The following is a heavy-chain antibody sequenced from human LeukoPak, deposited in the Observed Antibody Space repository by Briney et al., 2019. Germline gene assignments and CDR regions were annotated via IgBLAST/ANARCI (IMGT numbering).Heavy chain of an antibody. CDR2: ISGSGGST. CDR1: GFTFSSYA. Sequence: GGSLRLSCAASGFTFSSYAMSWVRQAPGKGLEWVSAISGSGGSTYYADSVKGRFTISRDNSKNTLYLQMNSLRAEDTAVYYCAKDYDFWSGLLEYYYYYGMDVWGQGTTVTVSS. V-gene: IGHV3-23*01. CDR3: AKDYDFWSGLLEYYYYYGMDV. D-gene: IGHD3-3*01. J-gene: IGHJ6*02.